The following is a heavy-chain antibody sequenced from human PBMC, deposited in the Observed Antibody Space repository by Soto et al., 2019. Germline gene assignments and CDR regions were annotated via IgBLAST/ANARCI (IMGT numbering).Heavy chain of an antibody. J-gene: IGHJ3*02. CDR3: ARVLRGGAFDI. V-gene: IGHV4-38-2*01. CDR2: IYHSGST. CDR1: GYSISSGYY. Sequence: PSETLSLTCAVSGYSISSGYYWGWIRQPPGKGLEWIGSIYHSGSTYYNPSLKSRVTISVDTSKNQFSLKLSSVTAADTAVYYCARVLRGGAFDIWGQGTMVTVSS. D-gene: IGHD3-16*01.